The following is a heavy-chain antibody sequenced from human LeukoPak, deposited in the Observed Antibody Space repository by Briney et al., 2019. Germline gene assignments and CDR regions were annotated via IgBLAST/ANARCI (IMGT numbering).Heavy chain of an antibody. CDR2: TYYRSKWYN. CDR3: ARGPPYAPGVLDV. CDR1: GDSVSSNSAA. D-gene: IGHD7-27*01. Sequence: TSQTLSLTCAISGDSVSSNSAAWNWIRQSPSRGLEWLGRTYYRSKWYNDYAVSVKSRITINPDTSKNLFSLKLPSVTAADTAVYFCARGPPYAPGVLDVWGKGTTVTISS. V-gene: IGHV6-1*01. J-gene: IGHJ6*04.